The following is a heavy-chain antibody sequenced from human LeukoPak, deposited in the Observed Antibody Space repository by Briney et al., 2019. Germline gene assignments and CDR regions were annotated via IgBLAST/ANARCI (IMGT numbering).Heavy chain of an antibody. CDR1: GYTFTGYY. V-gene: IGHV1-2*02. CDR2: INPNSGGT. CDR3: ARDWNWNDVGGAFDI. J-gene: IGHJ3*02. D-gene: IGHD1-1*01. Sequence: ASVKVSCKASGYTFTGYYMHWVRQAPGQGLEWMGWINPNSGGTNYAQKFQGRVTMTRDMSTSTVYMELSSLRSEDTAVYYCARDWNWNDVGGAFDIWGQGTMVTVSS.